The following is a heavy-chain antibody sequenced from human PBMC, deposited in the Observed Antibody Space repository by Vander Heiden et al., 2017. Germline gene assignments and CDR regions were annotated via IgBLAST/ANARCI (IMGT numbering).Heavy chain of an antibody. Sequence: EVQLLESGGGLVQPGGSLRLSCAASGFTFGSDAMSWVRQAPGKGLDWVSAISGSGGSTYYADPVKGRFTISRDNSKNTLYLQMNSLRAEDTAVYYCAKVSQGGWYGALDYWGQGTLVTVSS. V-gene: IGHV3-23*01. CDR1: GFTFGSDA. CDR3: AKVSQGGWYGALDY. CDR2: ISGSGGST. D-gene: IGHD6-19*01. J-gene: IGHJ4*02.